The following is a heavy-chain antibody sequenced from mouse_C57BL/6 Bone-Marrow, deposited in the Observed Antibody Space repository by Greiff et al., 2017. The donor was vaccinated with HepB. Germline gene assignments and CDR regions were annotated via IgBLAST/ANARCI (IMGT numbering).Heavy chain of an antibody. CDR3: TRGVLWDYFDY. CDR1: GFTFSDAW. V-gene: IGHV6-6*01. Sequence: EVQLVESGGGLVQPGGSMKLSCAASGFTFSDAWMDWVRQSPEKGLEWVAEIRNKANNHATYYAESVKGRFTISRDDSKSSVYLQMNSLRAEDTGIYYCTRGVLWDYFDYWGQGTTLTVSS. CDR2: IRNKANNHAT. J-gene: IGHJ2*01. D-gene: IGHD1-1*02.